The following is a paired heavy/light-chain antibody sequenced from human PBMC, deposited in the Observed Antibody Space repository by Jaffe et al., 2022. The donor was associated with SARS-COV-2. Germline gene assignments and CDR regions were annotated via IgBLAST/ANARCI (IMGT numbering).Heavy chain of an antibody. Sequence: QVHLVQSGSELKKPGASVRVSCKASGYNFVSYALTWVRQAPGQGLEWMGWISTRTGTPTYAPAFAGRFVFSLDTSVTTAYLQIISLKAEDTAVYYCARMDLWGYNYGFNAPDFWGEGTTVLISS. CDR1: GYNFVSYA. V-gene: IGHV7-4-1*02. CDR3: ARMDLWGYNYGFNAPDF. D-gene: IGHD3-3*01. CDR2: ISTRTGTP. J-gene: IGHJ3*01.
Light chain of an antibody. Sequence: DIQMTQSPSSLSASVGDRVTITCRASQDIRNDLGWFQQKSGKAPKRLMYAASTLQSGVPSRFSGTGSGTEFTLTITNLQSEDFATYYCLQHYSSPLTFGGGTKVEIK. CDR2: AAS. CDR1: QDIRND. V-gene: IGKV1-17*02. J-gene: IGKJ4*01. CDR3: LQHYSSPLT.